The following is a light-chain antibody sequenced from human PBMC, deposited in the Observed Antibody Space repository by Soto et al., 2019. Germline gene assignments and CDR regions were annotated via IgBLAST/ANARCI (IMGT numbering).Light chain of an antibody. V-gene: IGKV3-15*01. Sequence: EIVMTQSPATLSVSPGERVTLSCRASQSVRSNLAWYQQKPGQAPRLLIYGASTRATGLPARFSGGGSGTDFTLTISSLQSEDFAIYYCQQYNNWPLTFGGGTKVDI. CDR3: QQYNNWPLT. J-gene: IGKJ4*01. CDR1: QSVRSN. CDR2: GAS.